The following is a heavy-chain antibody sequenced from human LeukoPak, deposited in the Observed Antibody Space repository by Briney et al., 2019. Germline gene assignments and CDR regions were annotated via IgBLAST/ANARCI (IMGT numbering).Heavy chain of an antibody. CDR1: GFNVGNNY. CDR2: IYSGGST. V-gene: IGHV3-53*01. Sequence: GGSLRLSCEASGFNVGNNYMSWVRQAPGKGLEWVSVIYSGGSTFYADSVKGRFTISRDNSKNTLYLQMNSLRADDTAVYYCARERGSYFCIDYWGQGTLVTVSS. D-gene: IGHD3-3*01. J-gene: IGHJ4*02. CDR3: ARERGSYFCIDY.